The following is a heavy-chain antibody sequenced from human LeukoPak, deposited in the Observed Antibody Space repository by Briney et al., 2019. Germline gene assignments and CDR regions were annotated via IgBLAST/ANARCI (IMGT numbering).Heavy chain of an antibody. J-gene: IGHJ4*02. CDR1: GGSISSHY. D-gene: IGHD6-13*01. Sequence: PSETLSLTCTVSGGSISSHYWSWVRQPPGKGLEWIGYIYYSGSTKYNPSLKSRVTISVDTSKNQFSLKLSSVTAADTAVYYCARVGGGQQLVASPLYYFDYWGQGTLVTVPS. V-gene: IGHV4-59*11. CDR2: IYYSGST. CDR3: ARVGGGQQLVASPLYYFDY.